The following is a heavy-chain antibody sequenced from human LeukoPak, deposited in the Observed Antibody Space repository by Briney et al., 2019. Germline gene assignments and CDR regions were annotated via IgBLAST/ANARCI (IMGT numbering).Heavy chain of an antibody. CDR1: GFTFSSFG. J-gene: IGHJ5*02. V-gene: IGHV3-30*03. Sequence: SGGSLRLSCAASGFTFSSFGMHWVRQAPGKGLDWVAVISYDGSNKYYADSVKGRFTVSRDNSKNTLYLQMNSLRAEDTAVYYCVRGGESTWSWGQGTLVTVSS. CDR3: VRGGESTWS. CDR2: ISYDGSNK. D-gene: IGHD2-15*01.